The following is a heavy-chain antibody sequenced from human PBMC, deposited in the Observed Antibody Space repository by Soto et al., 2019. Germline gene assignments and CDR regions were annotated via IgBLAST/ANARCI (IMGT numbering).Heavy chain of an antibody. CDR2: INHSGST. V-gene: IGHV4-34*01. Sequence: SETLSLTCAVYGGSFSGYYWSWIRQPPGKGLEWIGEINHSGSTNYNPSLKSRVTISVDTSKNQFSLKLSSVTAADTAVYYCARERKTGYYDSSGYYYGPFDYWGQGTLVTVLL. D-gene: IGHD3-22*01. J-gene: IGHJ4*02. CDR1: GGSFSGYY. CDR3: ARERKTGYYDSSGYYYGPFDY.